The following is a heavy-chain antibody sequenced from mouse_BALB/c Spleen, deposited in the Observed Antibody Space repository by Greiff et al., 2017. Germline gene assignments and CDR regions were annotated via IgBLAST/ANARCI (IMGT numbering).Heavy chain of an antibody. CDR1: GFTFSSYT. CDR3: TTTPTGNAMDY. D-gene: IGHD3-1*01. Sequence: EVKLMESGGGLVKPGGSLKLSCAASGFTFSSYTMSWVRQTPEKRLEWVATISSGGSYTYYPDSVKGRFTISRDNAKNTLYLQMSSLKSEDTAMYYCTTTPTGNAMDYWGQGTSVTVSS. V-gene: IGHV5-6-4*01. CDR2: ISSGGSYT. J-gene: IGHJ4*01.